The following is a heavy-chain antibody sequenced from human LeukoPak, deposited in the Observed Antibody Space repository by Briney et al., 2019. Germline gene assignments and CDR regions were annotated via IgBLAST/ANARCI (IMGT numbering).Heavy chain of an antibody. V-gene: IGHV3-23*01. J-gene: IGHJ4*02. CDR3: AKQLGYCSDGSCYFPY. CDR2: ISNNGGYT. CDR1: GFTFSNYT. D-gene: IGHD2-15*01. Sequence: GGSLRLSCAASGFTFSNYTMNWVRQAPGKGLEWVSAISNNGGYTYYADSVQGRFTISRDNSKSTLCLQMNSLRAEDTAVYYCAKQLGYCSDGSCYFPYWGQGTLVTVSS.